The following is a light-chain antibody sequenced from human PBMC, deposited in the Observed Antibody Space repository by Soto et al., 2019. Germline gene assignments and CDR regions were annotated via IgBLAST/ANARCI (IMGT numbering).Light chain of an antibody. CDR3: CSYAGTYTYV. V-gene: IGLV2-11*01. Sequence: QSALTQPRSVSGSPGQSVTISCTGTSSDVGGFNYVSWYQQHPGKDPKLMIYDVSERPSGVPDRFSGSKSGNTASLTISGLQADDEAYYYCCSYAGTYTYVFGTGTKLTVL. CDR2: DVS. CDR1: SSDVGGFNY. J-gene: IGLJ1*01.